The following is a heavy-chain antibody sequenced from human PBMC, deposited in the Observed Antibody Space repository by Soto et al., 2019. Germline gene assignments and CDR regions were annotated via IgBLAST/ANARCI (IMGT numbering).Heavy chain of an antibody. D-gene: IGHD1-26*01. J-gene: IGHJ5*02. CDR3: AKDRPVKGRSGSLSS. CDR2: ISHDGSNK. Sequence: PVGSLRLSCAASGFTFSDYGMHWVRQSPGKGLEWVALISHDGSNKYYADSLKGRFTISRDNSKNTLYLQMSSLRAEDTTIYYCAKDRPVKGRSGSLSSWGQGTMVTVSS. CDR1: GFTFSDYG. V-gene: IGHV3-30*18.